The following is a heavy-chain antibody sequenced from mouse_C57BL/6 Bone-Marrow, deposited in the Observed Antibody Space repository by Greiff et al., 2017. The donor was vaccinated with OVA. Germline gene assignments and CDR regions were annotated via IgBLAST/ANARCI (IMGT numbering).Heavy chain of an antibody. CDR2: INPGSGGT. D-gene: IGHD1-1*01. CDR1: GYAFTNYL. J-gene: IGHJ2*01. V-gene: IGHV1-54*01. Sequence: QVQLQQSGAELVRPGTSVKVSCKASGYAFTNYLIEWVKQRPGQGLEWIGVINPGSGGTNYNEKFKGKATLTADKSSSTAYMQLSSLTSEDSAVYFCARGGFYYGSSFDYWGQGTTLTVSS. CDR3: ARGGFYYGSSFDY.